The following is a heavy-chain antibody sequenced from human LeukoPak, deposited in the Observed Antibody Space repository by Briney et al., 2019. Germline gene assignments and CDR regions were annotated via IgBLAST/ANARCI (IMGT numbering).Heavy chain of an antibody. Sequence: GGSLRLSCAASGFTFSSYAMSWVRQAPGKGLEWVSAISGSGGSTYYADSVKGRFTISRDNSKNTLYLQMNSLRAEDTAVYYCARRHDYSNYPDYWGQGTLVTVSS. D-gene: IGHD4-11*01. CDR3: ARRHDYSNYPDY. CDR1: GFTFSSYA. CDR2: ISGSGGST. V-gene: IGHV3-23*01. J-gene: IGHJ4*02.